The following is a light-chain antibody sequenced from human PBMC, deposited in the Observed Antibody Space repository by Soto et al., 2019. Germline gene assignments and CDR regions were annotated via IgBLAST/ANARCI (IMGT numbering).Light chain of an antibody. CDR3: QQYNNWPLT. CDR1: ESVSRN. V-gene: IGKV3-15*01. CDR2: DAS. Sequence: EVVMTQSPATLSVSPGERATLSCRASESVSRNLAWYQQKPGQAPRLLIYDASTRATGIPARFSGSGSGTEFTLTISSLQSEDFAVYWCQQYNNWPLTFGPGTRLEIK. J-gene: IGKJ5*01.